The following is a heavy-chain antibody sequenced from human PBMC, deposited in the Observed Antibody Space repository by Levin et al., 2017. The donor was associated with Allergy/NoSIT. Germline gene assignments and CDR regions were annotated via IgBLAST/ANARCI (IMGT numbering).Heavy chain of an antibody. J-gene: IGHJ2*01. CDR2: IIPMFGTT. Sequence: GASVKVSCKASGGTFSSNGVGWVRQAPGQGLEWMGGIIPMFGTTNYAQKFQGRVVITADDSTSTAYMELSSLRPEDAAVYYCARRAAGEVYWYFDLWGPGTLVTVSS. CDR1: GGTFSSNG. D-gene: IGHD6-13*01. CDR3: ARRAAGEVYWYFDL. V-gene: IGHV1-69*13.